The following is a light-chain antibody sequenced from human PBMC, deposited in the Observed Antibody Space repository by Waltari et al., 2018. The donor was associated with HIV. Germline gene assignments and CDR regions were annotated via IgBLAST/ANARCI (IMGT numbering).Light chain of an antibody. CDR3: AAWDDTLSGRV. Sequence: QSVLTQPPSASATPGQRVTISCSGSSPNIGSNSVYWYQQLPGGTPQLFIYRDNHRPSGTPDRFSASKSGTSASLAISGLRSEDEGHYYCAAWDDTLSGRVFGGGTKVTVL. V-gene: IGLV1-47*01. CDR2: RDN. J-gene: IGLJ3*02. CDR1: SPNIGSNS.